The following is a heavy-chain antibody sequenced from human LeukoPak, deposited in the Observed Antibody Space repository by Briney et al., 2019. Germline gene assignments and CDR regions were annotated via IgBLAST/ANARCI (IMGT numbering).Heavy chain of an antibody. V-gene: IGHV1-2*04. CDR3: TRVPSSGWYGVYFDY. CDR2: INPNSGGT. CDR1: GYIFTGYY. J-gene: IGHJ4*02. D-gene: IGHD6-19*01. Sequence: ASVKVSCKASGYIFTGYYMHWVRLAPGQGLEWMGWINPNSGGTNYAQKFQGWVTMTRDTSISTAYMELSRLRSDDTAVYYCTRVPSSGWYGVYFDYWGQGTLVTVSS.